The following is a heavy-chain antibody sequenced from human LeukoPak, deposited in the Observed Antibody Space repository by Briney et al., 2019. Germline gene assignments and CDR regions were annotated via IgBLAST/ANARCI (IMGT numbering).Heavy chain of an antibody. V-gene: IGHV4-34*01. CDR1: GGSFSGYY. D-gene: IGHD2-2*01. Sequence: PSETLSLTCAVYGGSFSGYYWSWIRQPPGKGLEWIGEINHSGSTNYNPSLKSRVTISVDTSKNQFSLKLSSVTAADTAVYCCARVVGYCSSTSCYWFDPWGQGTLVTVSS. CDR3: ARVVGYCSSTSCYWFDP. J-gene: IGHJ5*02. CDR2: INHSGST.